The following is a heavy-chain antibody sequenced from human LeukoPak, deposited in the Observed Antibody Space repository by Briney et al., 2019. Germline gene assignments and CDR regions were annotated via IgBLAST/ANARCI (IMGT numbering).Heavy chain of an antibody. D-gene: IGHD2-15*01. CDR1: GFTFSSYG. CDR3: AKYRLKDIVVVVAGRRVTGAFDI. Sequence: GGSLRLSCAASGFTFSSYGMHWVRQAPGKGLEWVAFIRYDGSNKYYADSVKGRFTISRDNSKNTLYLQMNSLRAEDTAVYYCAKYRLKDIVVVVAGRRVTGAFDIWGRGTMVTVSS. J-gene: IGHJ3*02. V-gene: IGHV3-30*02. CDR2: IRYDGSNK.